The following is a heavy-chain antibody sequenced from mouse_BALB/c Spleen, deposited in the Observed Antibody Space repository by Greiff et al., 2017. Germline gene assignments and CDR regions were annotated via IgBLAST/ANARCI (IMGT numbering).Heavy chain of an antibody. V-gene: IGHV1-15*01. CDR2: IDPETGGT. Sequence: VQLQQSGAELVRPGASVTLSCKASGYTFTDYEMHWVKQTPVHGLEWIGAIDPETGGTAYNQKFKGKATLTADKSSSTAYMELRSLTSEDSAVYYCTRGVAYWGQGTLVTVSA. J-gene: IGHJ3*01. CDR3: TRGVAY. CDR1: GYTFTDYE.